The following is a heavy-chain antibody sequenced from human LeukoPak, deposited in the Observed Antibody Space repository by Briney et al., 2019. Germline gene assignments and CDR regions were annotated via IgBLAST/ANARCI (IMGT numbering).Heavy chain of an antibody. J-gene: IGHJ6*02. CDR1: GGTFSSYA. V-gene: IGHV1-69*04. CDR2: IIPILGIA. Sequence: SVKVSCKASGGTFSSYAISWVRQAPGQGLEWMGRIIPILGIANYAQKFQGRVTITADKSTSTAYMELSSLRSEDTAVYYCARMPTDCSSTSCYYYYYYYYGMDVWGQGTTVTVSS. CDR3: ARMPTDCSSTSCYYYYYYYYGMDV. D-gene: IGHD2-2*01.